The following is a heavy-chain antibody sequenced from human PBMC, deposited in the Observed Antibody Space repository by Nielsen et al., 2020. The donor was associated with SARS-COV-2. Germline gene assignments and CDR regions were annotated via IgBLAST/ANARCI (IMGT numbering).Heavy chain of an antibody. Sequence: LSLTCAASGFTFSTYGMHWVRQAPGKGLEWMAAISYDGSNKYYVDFVKGRFTISRDNSKNTLYLQMSSLREEDTAVYYCAKDWTAIVVVPSGGVDYWGQGTLVTVSS. CDR3: AKDWTAIVVVPSGGVDY. J-gene: IGHJ4*02. CDR2: ISYDGSNK. CDR1: GFTFSTYG. D-gene: IGHD2-15*01. V-gene: IGHV3-30*18.